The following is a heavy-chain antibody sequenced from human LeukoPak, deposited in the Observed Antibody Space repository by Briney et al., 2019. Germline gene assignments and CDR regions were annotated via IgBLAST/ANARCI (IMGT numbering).Heavy chain of an antibody. Sequence: GGSLRLSCAASGFTFSSYWMHWVRQAPGKGLVWVSRINSDGRSTSSADSVKGRFTISKDNAKNTLYLQMNSLRTEDTAVYYCARDQLYCSGGICYFDYWGQGTLVTVSS. J-gene: IGHJ4*02. D-gene: IGHD2-15*01. CDR2: INSDGRST. V-gene: IGHV3-74*01. CDR3: ARDQLYCSGGICYFDY. CDR1: GFTFSSYW.